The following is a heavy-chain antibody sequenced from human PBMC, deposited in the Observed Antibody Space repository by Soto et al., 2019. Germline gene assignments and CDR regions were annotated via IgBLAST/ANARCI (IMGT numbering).Heavy chain of an antibody. Sequence: GGSLRLSCAASGFTFSSYSMNWVRQAPGKGLEWVSYISSSSSTIYYADSVKGRFTISRDNAKNSLYLQMNSLRDEDTAVYYCARDSLLYYCSGGSCYSGNDAFDIWGQGTMVTVSS. J-gene: IGHJ3*02. D-gene: IGHD2-15*01. V-gene: IGHV3-48*02. CDR3: ARDSLLYYCSGGSCYSGNDAFDI. CDR2: ISSSSSTI. CDR1: GFTFSSYS.